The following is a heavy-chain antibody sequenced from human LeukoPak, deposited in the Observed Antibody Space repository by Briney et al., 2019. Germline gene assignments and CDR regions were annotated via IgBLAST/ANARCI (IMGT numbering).Heavy chain of an antibody. CDR3: ARQAPLIDSYGTRTYYYGMDV. V-gene: IGHV5-51*01. CDR2: IYPGDSDT. J-gene: IGHJ6*02. D-gene: IGHD5-18*01. CDR1: GYSFTGYW. Sequence: GESLKISCKGSGYSFTGYWIGWVRQMPGEGLEWMGIIYPGDSDTRYSPSFQGQVTISADKSISTAYLQWSSLKASDTAMYYCARQAPLIDSYGTRTYYYGMDVWGQGTTVTVSS.